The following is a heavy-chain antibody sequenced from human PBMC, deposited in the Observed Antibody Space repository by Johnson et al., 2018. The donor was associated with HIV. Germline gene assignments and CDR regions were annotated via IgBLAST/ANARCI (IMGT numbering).Heavy chain of an antibody. CDR1: GFTVSSNY. D-gene: IGHD6-19*01. CDR2: ISTSGSTI. V-gene: IGHV3-11*04. Sequence: QVQLVESGGGVVQPGGSLRLSCAASGFTVSSNYMSWVRQAPGKGLEWVSYISTSGSTIYYADSVKGRFTISRDNAKNSLYLQMNSLRAEDTAVYYCSSEGLAGNAFDIWGQGTMVTVSS. J-gene: IGHJ3*02. CDR3: SSEGLAGNAFDI.